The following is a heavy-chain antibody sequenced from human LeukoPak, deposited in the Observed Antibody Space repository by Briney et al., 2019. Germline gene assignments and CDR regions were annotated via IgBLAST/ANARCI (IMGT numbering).Heavy chain of an antibody. CDR3: ARGKNYYGSGSYDY. D-gene: IGHD3-10*01. J-gene: IGHJ4*02. V-gene: IGHV4-30-2*01. Sequence: PSETLSLTCTVSGGSISSGGYSWSWIRQPPGKGLEWIGYIYHSGSTYYNPSLKSRVTISVDRSKNQFSLKLSSVTAAGTAVYYCARGKNYYGSGSYDYWGQGTLVTVSS. CDR2: IYHSGST. CDR1: GGSISSGGYS.